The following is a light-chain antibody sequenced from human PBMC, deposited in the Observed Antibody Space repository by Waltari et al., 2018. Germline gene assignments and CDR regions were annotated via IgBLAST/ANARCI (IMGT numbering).Light chain of an antibody. Sequence: QSALTQPRSVSGSPGLSVTISCTGTSSDVGGYNYVSWYQQHPGKAPKLIIYDVTNRPSGVPDRLSGSKSGNTASLTISGLQAEDEADYYCCSYAARYTFVFGTGTKVTVL. CDR3: CSYAARYTFV. J-gene: IGLJ1*01. V-gene: IGLV2-11*01. CDR1: SSDVGGYNY. CDR2: DVT.